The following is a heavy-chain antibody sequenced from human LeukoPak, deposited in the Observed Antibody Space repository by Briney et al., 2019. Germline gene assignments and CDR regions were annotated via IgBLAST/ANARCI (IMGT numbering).Heavy chain of an antibody. V-gene: IGHV3-30*03. CDR2: ISYDGSNK. CDR1: GFIFSSYG. CDR3: GSHRGRVYWYFDL. J-gene: IGHJ2*01. D-gene: IGHD6-13*01. Sequence: PGGSLRLSCAASGFIFSSYGMHWVRQAPGKGLEWVAVISYDGSNKYYADSVKGRFTISRDNSKNTLYLQMNSLRAEDTAVYYCGSHRGRVYWYFDLWGRGTLVTVSS.